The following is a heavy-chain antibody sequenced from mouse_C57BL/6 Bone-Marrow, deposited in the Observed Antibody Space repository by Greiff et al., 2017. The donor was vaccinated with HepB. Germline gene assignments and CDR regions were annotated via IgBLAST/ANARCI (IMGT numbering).Heavy chain of an antibody. V-gene: IGHV1-53*01. CDR2: INPSNGGT. J-gene: IGHJ2*01. CDR1: GYTFTSYW. Sequence: QVQLQQPGTELVKPGASVKLSCKASGYTFTSYWMHWVKQRPGQGLEWIGNINPSNGGTNYNEKFKSQATLTVDKSSSTAYMQLSSLTSEDSTVYDCARGYGKQSYYFDYWGQGTTLTVSS. D-gene: IGHD2-1*01. CDR3: ARGYGKQSYYFDY.